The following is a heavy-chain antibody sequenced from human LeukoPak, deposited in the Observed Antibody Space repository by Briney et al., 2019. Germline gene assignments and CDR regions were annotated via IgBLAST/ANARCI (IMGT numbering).Heavy chain of an antibody. CDR1: GFTFSSYA. CDR2: ISGSGGST. Sequence: GGSLRLSCAASGFTFSSYAMSWVRQAPGKGLEWVSAISGSGGSTYYADSVKGRFTISRDNSKNTLYLQMNSLRAEDTAVYYCAKDTRYSIGVSWFDPWGQGTLVTVSS. J-gene: IGHJ5*02. CDR3: AKDTRYSIGVSWFDP. V-gene: IGHV3-23*01. D-gene: IGHD6-19*01.